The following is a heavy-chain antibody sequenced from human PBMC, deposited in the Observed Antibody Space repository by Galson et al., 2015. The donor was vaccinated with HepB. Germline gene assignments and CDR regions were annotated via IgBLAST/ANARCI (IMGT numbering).Heavy chain of an antibody. D-gene: IGHD3-10*01. CDR3: ARDYYSSGSHDY. Sequence: SLRLSCAASGFTFDNYWMTWVRQAPGRGLEWVANVKQDGRETHYAESVKGRITVSRDNARNSLYLQIDSLSAEDTAVYYCARDYYSSGSHDYWGQGTLVTVSS. CDR1: GFTFDNYW. J-gene: IGHJ4*02. CDR2: VKQDGRET. V-gene: IGHV3-7*03.